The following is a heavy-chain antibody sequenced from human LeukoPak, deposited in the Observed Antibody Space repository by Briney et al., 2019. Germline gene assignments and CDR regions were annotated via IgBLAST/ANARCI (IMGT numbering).Heavy chain of an antibody. V-gene: IGHV3-20*04. D-gene: IGHD2-2*01. Sequence: GGSLTLSCAPSGFNFDDYVMSWVRQAPGKGLAWVSGINWIGGSTVYADSVKGRFTISRDNASNSLYLQMNSLRAEDTALYYCARKSGHCSSTSCPGGDCGEYAHFDAFDIWGQGTMVTVSS. CDR2: INWIGGST. CDR1: GFNFDDYV. J-gene: IGHJ3*02. CDR3: ARKSGHCSSTSCPGGDCGEYAHFDAFDI.